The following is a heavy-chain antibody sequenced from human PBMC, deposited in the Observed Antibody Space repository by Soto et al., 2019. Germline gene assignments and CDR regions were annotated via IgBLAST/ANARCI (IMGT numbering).Heavy chain of an antibody. CDR2: ISSSSSYI. CDR3: ARDGTPYYYGSGSYYAWFDP. CDR1: GFTFSSYS. D-gene: IGHD3-10*01. Sequence: GGSLRLSCAASGFTFSSYSMNWVRQAPGKGLEWVSSISSSSSYIYYADSVKGRFTISRDNAKNSLYLQMNSLRAEDTAVYYCARDGTPYYYGSGSYYAWFDPWGQGTLVTVSS. J-gene: IGHJ5*02. V-gene: IGHV3-21*01.